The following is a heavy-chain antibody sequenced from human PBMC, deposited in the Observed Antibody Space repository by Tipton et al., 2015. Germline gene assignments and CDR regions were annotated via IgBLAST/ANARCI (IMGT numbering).Heavy chain of an antibody. CDR2: ISSSGSMV. V-gene: IGHV3-11*01. D-gene: IGHD1-26*01. Sequence: SLRLSCAASGFTFSDYYMDWIRQVPGKGLEWISHISSSGSMVYYTDSVEGRFTISRDNAKNSLNLQMNSLRVEDTAVYYCARSKRPGDYYYYPMDVWGQGTLVTVSS. CDR1: GFTFSDYY. CDR3: ARSKRPGDYYYYPMDV. J-gene: IGHJ6*02.